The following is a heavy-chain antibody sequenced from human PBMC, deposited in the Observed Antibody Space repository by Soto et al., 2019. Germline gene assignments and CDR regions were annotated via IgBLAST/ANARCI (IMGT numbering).Heavy chain of an antibody. CDR2: MSWNSGNI. V-gene: IGHV3-9*01. CDR3: XXXXXXXXXXXYYYYYMDV. Sequence: EVQLVESGGGLVQPGRSLRLSCAASGFTFDDYAMHWVRQVPGKGLEWVSSMSWNSGNIGYSDFVKGRFTISRDNARNSLYXQXXXXXXXXXXXXXXXXXXXXXXXXXYYYYYMDVWVNGTTVTVSS. CDR1: GFTFDDYA. J-gene: IGHJ6*03.